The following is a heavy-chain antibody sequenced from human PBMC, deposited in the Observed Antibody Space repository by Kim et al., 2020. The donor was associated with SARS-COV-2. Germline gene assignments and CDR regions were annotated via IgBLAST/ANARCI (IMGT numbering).Heavy chain of an antibody. V-gene: IGHV4-31*01. Sequence: TYYNPSLKSLVTISVDTSKNQFSLKLSSVTAATTAVYYCHSYAPYYGMDVWGQGTTVTVSS. D-gene: IGHD2-21*01. CDR3: HSYAPYYGMDV. J-gene: IGHJ6*02. CDR2: T.